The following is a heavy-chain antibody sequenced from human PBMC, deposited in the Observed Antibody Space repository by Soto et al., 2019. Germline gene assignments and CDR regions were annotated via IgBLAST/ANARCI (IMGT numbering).Heavy chain of an antibody. Sequence: QVQLVESGGGVVQPGGSLRVTGAAYGFTFRSYGMHWVREAPGKGLEWVAAISYDGSNKYYADSVKGRFTVSRDNSENTLSLEMNSLTTEDTAVYYCARLLREGILRATTPLVYWGQGTRVTVSS. CDR2: ISYDGSNK. CDR1: GFTFRSYG. CDR3: ARLLREGILRATTPLVY. D-gene: IGHD1-26*01. V-gene: IGHV3-30*03. J-gene: IGHJ4*02.